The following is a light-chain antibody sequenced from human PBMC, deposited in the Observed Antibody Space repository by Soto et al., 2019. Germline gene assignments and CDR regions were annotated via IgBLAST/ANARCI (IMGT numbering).Light chain of an antibody. V-gene: IGLV2-8*01. J-gene: IGLJ1*01. CDR3: SSYAGSNKSV. CDR2: EVS. CDR1: SSDVGGYNY. Sequence: QSVLTQPPSASGSAGQSVTISCTGTSSDVGGYNYVSWYQQHPGKAPKLMIYEVSKRPSGVPDRFSGSKSGNTASLTVSGLQPEDEADYYCSSYAGSNKSVVGTGTKLTVL.